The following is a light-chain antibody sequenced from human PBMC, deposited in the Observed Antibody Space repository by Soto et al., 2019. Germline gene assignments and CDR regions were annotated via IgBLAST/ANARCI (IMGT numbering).Light chain of an antibody. CDR2: DAS. CDR3: QQYNSYTVT. Sequence: DIQMTQSPSTLSASVGDRVTITCRASQSISSWLAWYQQKPGKAPKLLIYDASSLESGVSSRFSGSGSGTEFTLTFSSLQPDDFATYYCQQYNSYTVTFGQGTKVDIK. J-gene: IGKJ1*01. CDR1: QSISSW. V-gene: IGKV1-5*01.